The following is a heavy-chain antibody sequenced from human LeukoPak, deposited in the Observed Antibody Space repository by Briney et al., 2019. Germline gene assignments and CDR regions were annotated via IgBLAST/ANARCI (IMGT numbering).Heavy chain of an antibody. J-gene: IGHJ4*02. Sequence: ASVNVSCKASGYTFTNFGISWVRQAPGQGLEWMGWITPYNGNTNYAQKFQGRVTITADESTSTAYMELSSLRSEDTAVYYCARVTRRFGELDYWGQGTLVTVSS. D-gene: IGHD3-10*01. CDR3: ARVTRRFGELDY. CDR2: ITPYNGNT. CDR1: GYTFTNFG. V-gene: IGHV1-18*01.